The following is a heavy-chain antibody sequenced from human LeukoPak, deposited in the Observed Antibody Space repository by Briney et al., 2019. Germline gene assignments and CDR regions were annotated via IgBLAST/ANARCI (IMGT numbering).Heavy chain of an antibody. V-gene: IGHV3-23*01. D-gene: IGHD2-8*02. CDR1: GFTFSRHA. CDR3: ARDPGGYFDY. Sequence: PGGSLRLSCAASGFTFSRHAMSWVRQAPGKGLEWVSAISGTGESIYYADSVKGRFTISRDNSKNTLYLQMNSLRAEDTAVYYCARDPGGYFDYWGQGTLVTVSS. J-gene: IGHJ4*02. CDR2: ISGTGESI.